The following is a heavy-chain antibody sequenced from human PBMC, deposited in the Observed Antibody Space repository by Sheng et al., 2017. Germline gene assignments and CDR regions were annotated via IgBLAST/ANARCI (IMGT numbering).Heavy chain of an antibody. D-gene: IGHD2-21*02. CDR1: GGSFSGYY. J-gene: IGHJ5*02. CDR2: INHSGST. CDR3: ARGPYCGGDCYSRGRYNWFDP. V-gene: IGHV4-34*01. Sequence: QVQLQQWGAGLLKPSETLSLTCAVYGGSFSGYYWSWIRQPPGKGLEWIGEINHSGSTNYNPSLKSRVTISVDTSKNQFSLKLSSVTAADTAVYYCARGPYCGGDCYSRGRYNWFDPWGQGTLVTVSS.